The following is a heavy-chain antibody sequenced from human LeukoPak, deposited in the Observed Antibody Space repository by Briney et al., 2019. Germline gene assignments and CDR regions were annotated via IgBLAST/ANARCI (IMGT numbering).Heavy chain of an antibody. CDR3: AHRRSLGYSSWDYFDY. V-gene: IGHV2-5*02. CDR1: GFSLSTSGVG. CDR2: IYWDDDK. J-gene: IGHJ4*02. Sequence: SGPRLVNPTQTLTLTCTFSGFSLSTSGVGVGWIRQPPGKALEWLALIYWDDDKRYSPSLKSRLTITKDTSKNQVVLTMTNMDPVDTATYYCAHRRSLGYSSWDYFDYWGQGTLVTVSS. D-gene: IGHD6-19*01.